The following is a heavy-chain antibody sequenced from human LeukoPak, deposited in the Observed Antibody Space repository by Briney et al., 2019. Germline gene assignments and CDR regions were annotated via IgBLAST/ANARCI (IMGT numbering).Heavy chain of an antibody. J-gene: IGHJ3*02. CDR2: INPNSGGT. V-gene: IGHV1-2*02. D-gene: IGHD2-8*01. CDR1: GYTFTGYY. CDR3: AREEGIVLMVYAILDAFDI. Sequence: ASVKVSCKASGYTFTGYYMHWVRQAPGQGLEWMGWINPNSGGTNYAQKFQGRVTMTRDTSISTAYMELSRLGSDDTAVYYCAREEGIVLMVYAILDAFDIWGQGTMVTVSS.